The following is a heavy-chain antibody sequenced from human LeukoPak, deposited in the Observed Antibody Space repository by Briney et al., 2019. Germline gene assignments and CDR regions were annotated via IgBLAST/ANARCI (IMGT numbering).Heavy chain of an antibody. J-gene: IGHJ4*02. Sequence: PGGSLRLSCAASGFTFSSYAMSWVRQAPGKGLEWVSAISGSGGSTYYADPVKGRFTISRDNSKNTLYLQMNSLRAEDTAVYYCAKAAAITIFGVVIVNFDYWGQGTLVTVSS. V-gene: IGHV3-23*01. CDR1: GFTFSSYA. CDR3: AKAAAITIFGVVIVNFDY. CDR2: ISGSGGST. D-gene: IGHD3-3*01.